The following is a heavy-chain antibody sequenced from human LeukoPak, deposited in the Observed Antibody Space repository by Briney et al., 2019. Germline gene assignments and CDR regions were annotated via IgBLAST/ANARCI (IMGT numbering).Heavy chain of an antibody. CDR1: GFTFTSYV. V-gene: IGHV3-30*18. CDR3: AKLYCSSTSCGY. J-gene: IGHJ4*02. Sequence: PGGSLRLSCAASGFTFTSYVMHWVRQAPGKGLEWVAVISYDGSNKYYADSVKGRFTISRDNSKNTLYLQMNSLRAEDTAVYYCAKLYCSSTSCGYWGQGTLVTVSS. CDR2: ISYDGSNK. D-gene: IGHD2-2*01.